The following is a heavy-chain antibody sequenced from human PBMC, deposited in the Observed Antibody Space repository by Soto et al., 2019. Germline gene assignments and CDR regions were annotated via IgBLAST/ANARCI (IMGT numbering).Heavy chain of an antibody. J-gene: IGHJ3*02. V-gene: IGHV3-23*01. CDR3: AKATATGGGAFDI. Sequence: GGSLRLSCAASGFTCSSYDMSWVRQAPGKGLEWVSTILVGGSTHYPDSVKGRFTISRDNSKNTVFLQMNSLTAGDTAVYYCAKATATGGGAFDICGQGTMVTVSS. CDR1: GFTCSSYD. D-gene: IGHD2-8*02. CDR2: ILVGGST.